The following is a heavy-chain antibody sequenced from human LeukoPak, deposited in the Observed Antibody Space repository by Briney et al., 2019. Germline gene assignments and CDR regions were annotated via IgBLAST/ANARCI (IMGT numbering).Heavy chain of an antibody. Sequence: SETLSLTCIVSGASISTYSWNWIRQSPGKGLEWVGYISHSGTTSYDSYFRSRVTISVDTSKNQLSLKLSSVTAADTAVYYCARQSGYYSKWGQGTLVTVSS. CDR3: ARQSGYYSK. V-gene: IGHV4-59*08. CDR2: ISHSGTT. CDR1: GASISTYS. J-gene: IGHJ4*02. D-gene: IGHD3-22*01.